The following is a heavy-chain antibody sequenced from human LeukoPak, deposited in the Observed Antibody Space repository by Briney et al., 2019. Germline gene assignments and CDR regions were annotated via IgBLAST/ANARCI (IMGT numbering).Heavy chain of an antibody. V-gene: IGHV3-23*01. CDR1: GFTFSSYA. Sequence: GGSLRLSCAASGFTFSSYAMSWVRQAPGKGLEWVSAISGSGGSTYYADSVKGRFTISRDNSKNTLYLQMNSLRAEDTAVYYCAKEPDYYDSSGYENWFDPWGQGALVTVSS. CDR2: ISGSGGST. CDR3: AKEPDYYDSSGYENWFDP. J-gene: IGHJ5*02. D-gene: IGHD3-22*01.